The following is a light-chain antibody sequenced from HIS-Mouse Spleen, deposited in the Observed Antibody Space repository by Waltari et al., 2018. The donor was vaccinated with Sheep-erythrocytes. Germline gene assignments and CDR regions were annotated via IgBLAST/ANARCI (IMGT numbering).Light chain of an antibody. V-gene: IGKV3-15*01. CDR1: PSVSSN. Sequence: EIVMTQSPATLSVSPGERATLSCRASPSVSSNLAWYQQKPGQAPRLLIYGASTRATGIPARFSGSGSGTGFTLTISSMQSEDFAVYYCQQYNNWPPWTFGQGTKVEIK. J-gene: IGKJ1*01. CDR3: QQYNNWPPWT. CDR2: GAS.